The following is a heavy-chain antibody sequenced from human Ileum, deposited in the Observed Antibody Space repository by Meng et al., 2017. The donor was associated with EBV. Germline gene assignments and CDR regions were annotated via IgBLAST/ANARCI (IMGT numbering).Heavy chain of an antibody. J-gene: IGHJ4*02. CDR1: GGSMSSTNW. V-gene: IGHV4-4*02. CDR3: ARADKVRFDY. CDR2: TYHSGST. Sequence: QVQLKGSGAGLVKPSGTRSLTCAVSGGSMSSTNWWSWVRQPPGKGLEWIGETYHSGSTNYNPSLKSRVSLSVDKSKIPFSLKLSSATAADTAVYYCARADKVRFDYWGQGTLVTVSS.